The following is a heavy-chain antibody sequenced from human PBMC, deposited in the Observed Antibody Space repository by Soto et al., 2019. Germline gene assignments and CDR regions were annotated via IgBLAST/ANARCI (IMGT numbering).Heavy chain of an antibody. Sequence: SETLSLTCTVSGGSISSYYWSWIRQPPGKGLEWIGYIYYSGSTNYNPPLKSRMHMSLDATRNHYSLRLTSVTAADTAVYFCARAPVGLDTISYFDYWGQGKLVTVSS. V-gene: IGHV4-59*08. CDR2: IYYSGST. CDR3: ARAPVGLDTISYFDY. D-gene: IGHD3-3*01. J-gene: IGHJ4*02. CDR1: GGSISSYY.